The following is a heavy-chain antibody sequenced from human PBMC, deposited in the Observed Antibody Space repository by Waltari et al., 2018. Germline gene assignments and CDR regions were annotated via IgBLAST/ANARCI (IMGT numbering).Heavy chain of an antibody. CDR1: STDISRPY. V-gene: IGHV1-2*02. D-gene: IGHD2-21*01. J-gene: IGHJ4*02. Sequence: LVQSGTEGRRPGASVKVSCKASSTDISRPYLRWVRRAPGQGLELMGWIDPNRCAINYGQKFKDRITLTWDTSVNTAYMELTRLVSFDTGVYYCAREYCAGECRLFDFWGQGTGLTVSS. CDR3: AREYCAGECRLFDF. CDR2: IDPNRCAI.